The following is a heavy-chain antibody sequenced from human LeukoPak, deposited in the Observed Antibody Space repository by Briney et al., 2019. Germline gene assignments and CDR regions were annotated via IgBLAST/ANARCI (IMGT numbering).Heavy chain of an antibody. D-gene: IGHD3-3*01. Sequence: GGSLRLSCAASGFTFDDYAMHWVRHAPGTGLEWVSRIGGIGTSIYYADSVKGRVTLSRDSSKNTLYLQMNSLRAEGTAVYYCAKGKFLEWLSGIDYWGQGTLVTVSS. CDR1: GFTFDDYA. V-gene: IGHV3-23*01. CDR2: IGGIGTSI. J-gene: IGHJ4*02. CDR3: AKGKFLEWLSGIDY.